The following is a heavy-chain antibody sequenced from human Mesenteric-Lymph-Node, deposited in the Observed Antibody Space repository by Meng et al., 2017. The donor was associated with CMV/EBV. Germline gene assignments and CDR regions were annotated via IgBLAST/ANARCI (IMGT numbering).Heavy chain of an antibody. CDR1: GYTFTPHY. Sequence: ASVKVSCKASGYTFTPHYIHWVRQAPGQGLEWMGWISPNSGGTIYAQKFQGRVTMTKDTSISTVYMELMSLTSDDTAVYYCARDRWYSATWDVDYWGQGALVTVSS. J-gene: IGHJ4*02. V-gene: IGHV1-2*02. CDR3: ARDRWYSATWDVDY. CDR2: ISPNSGGT. D-gene: IGHD1-26*01.